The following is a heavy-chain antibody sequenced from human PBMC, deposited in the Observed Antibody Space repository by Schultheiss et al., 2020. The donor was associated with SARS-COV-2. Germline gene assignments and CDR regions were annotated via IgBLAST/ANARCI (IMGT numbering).Heavy chain of an antibody. Sequence: GGSLRLSCAASGFTFSSSWMHWVCQAPEKGLEWVADIKCDGSEKYYVDSVKGRLTISRDNAKNSLYLQMNSLRAEDTALYYCAKTHSVYDSSGYADYWGQGTLVTVS. CDR2: IKCDGSEK. CDR3: AKTHSVYDSSGYADY. V-gene: IGHV3-52*01. J-gene: IGHJ4*02. CDR1: GFTFSSSW. D-gene: IGHD3-22*01.